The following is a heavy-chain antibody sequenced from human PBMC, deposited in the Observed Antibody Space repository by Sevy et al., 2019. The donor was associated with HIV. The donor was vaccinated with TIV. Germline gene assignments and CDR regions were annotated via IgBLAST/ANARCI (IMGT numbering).Heavy chain of an antibody. CDR2: IYPSGIT. J-gene: IGHJ4*02. D-gene: IGHD2-2*01. CDR3: ARGWCRSASCYYDY. V-gene: IGHV4-4*07. Sequence: SETLSLTCTVSGGSISSYYWIWIRQPAGKGLEWIGRIYPSGITNYNPSLKSRVTMSVDTSKNQFSLNLSSVTAADTAVYYCARGWCRSASCYYDYWGQGTLVTVSS. CDR1: GGSISSYY.